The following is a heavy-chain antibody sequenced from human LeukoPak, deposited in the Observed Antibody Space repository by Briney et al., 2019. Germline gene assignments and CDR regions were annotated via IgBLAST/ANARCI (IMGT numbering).Heavy chain of an antibody. CDR1: GYTFTGYY. V-gene: IGHV1-2*02. CDR3: ARALGYCSGGSCPPFYYYYGMDV. J-gene: IGHJ6*02. D-gene: IGHD2-15*01. CDR2: INPNSGGT. Sequence: ASVKVSCKASGYTFTGYYMHWVRQAPGQGLEWMGWINPNSGGTNYAQKFQGRVTMTRDTSISTAYMELSRLRSDDTAVYYCARALGYCSGGSCPPFYYYYGMDVWRQGTTVTVSS.